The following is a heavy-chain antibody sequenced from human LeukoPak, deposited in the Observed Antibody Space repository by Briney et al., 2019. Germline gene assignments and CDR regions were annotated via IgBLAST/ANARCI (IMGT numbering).Heavy chain of an antibody. J-gene: IGHJ3*02. CDR2: IYYSGST. CDR1: GGSISSYY. D-gene: IGHD3-22*01. Sequence: PSETLSLTCTVSGGSISSYYWGWIRQPPGKGLEWIGSIYYSGSTYYNPSLKSRVTISVDTSKNQFSLKLSSVTAADTAVYYCASSYYYDSSGYPDDAFDIWGQGTMVTVSS. CDR3: ASSYYYDSSGYPDDAFDI. V-gene: IGHV4-39*01.